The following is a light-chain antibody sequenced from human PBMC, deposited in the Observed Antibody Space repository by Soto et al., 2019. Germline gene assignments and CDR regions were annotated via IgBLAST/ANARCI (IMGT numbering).Light chain of an antibody. CDR2: DAS. CDR3: QQRSAWPLT. Sequence: EIVLTQSPATLSLSPGDRATLSCRASQSISRYLAWYQQKPGQAPRLLIYDASNRATGIPARFSGSGSGTDFALTISSLEPEDFAIYYCQQRSAWPLTCCGGTKVEIK. V-gene: IGKV3-11*01. J-gene: IGKJ4*01. CDR1: QSISRY.